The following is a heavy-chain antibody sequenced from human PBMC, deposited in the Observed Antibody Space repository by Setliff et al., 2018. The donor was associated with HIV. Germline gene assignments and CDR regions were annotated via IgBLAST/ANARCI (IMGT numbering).Heavy chain of an antibody. CDR2: INHSGNT. CDR1: GWSFSCFY. Sequence: SETLSLTCDVYGWSFSCFYWTWIRQPPGKVLEWIGEINHSGNTNYNPSLNSRVLISVETSKNQFSLKMLSVTAADTAVSFWARRIHPDLLYFDFWGRGTLVTVSS. J-gene: IGHJ4*02. V-gene: IGHV4-34*01. CDR3: ARRIHPDLLYFDF.